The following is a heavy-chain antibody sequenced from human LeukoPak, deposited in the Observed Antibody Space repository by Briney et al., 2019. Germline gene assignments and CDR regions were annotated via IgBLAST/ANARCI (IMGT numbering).Heavy chain of an antibody. D-gene: IGHD2-2*01. Sequence: GGSLRLSCAASGFTYSSYGMHWVRQAPGKGLEWVAFIRYDGSNKYYADSVKGRFTISRDNSKNTLYLQMNSLRAEDTAVYYCATNCSSTSCYLPGAFDIWGQGTMVTVSS. J-gene: IGHJ3*02. CDR3: ATNCSSTSCYLPGAFDI. CDR2: IRYDGSNK. V-gene: IGHV3-30*02. CDR1: GFTYSSYG.